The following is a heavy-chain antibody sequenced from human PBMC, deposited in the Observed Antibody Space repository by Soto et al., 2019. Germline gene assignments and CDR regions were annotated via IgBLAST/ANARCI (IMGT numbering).Heavy chain of an antibody. D-gene: IGHD2-2*01. CDR1: GGTFSSYA. CDR3: ARDGGYCSSTSCSYYYYYGMDV. Sequence: QVQLVQSGAEVKKPGSSVKVSCKASGGTFSSYAISWVRQAPGQGLEWMGGIIPIFGTANYAQKFRGRVTITADESTSTAYMELSSLRSEDTAVYYCARDGGYCSSTSCSYYYYYGMDVWGQGTTVTVSS. V-gene: IGHV1-69*01. J-gene: IGHJ6*02. CDR2: IIPIFGTA.